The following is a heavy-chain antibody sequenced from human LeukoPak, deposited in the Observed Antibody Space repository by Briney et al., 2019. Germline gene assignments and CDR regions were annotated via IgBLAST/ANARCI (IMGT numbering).Heavy chain of an antibody. CDR3: AKDSHYYGLGSYYNGNYFDY. CDR2: IRYDGSNK. D-gene: IGHD3-10*01. J-gene: IGHJ4*02. Sequence: GGSLRLSCAASGFTFSSYGMTWVRQAPGKGLEWVAFIRYDGSNKYYADSVKGRFTISRDNSKNTLYLQMNSLRAEDTAVYYCAKDSHYYGLGSYYNGNYFDYWGQGTLVTVSS. V-gene: IGHV3-30*02. CDR1: GFTFSSYG.